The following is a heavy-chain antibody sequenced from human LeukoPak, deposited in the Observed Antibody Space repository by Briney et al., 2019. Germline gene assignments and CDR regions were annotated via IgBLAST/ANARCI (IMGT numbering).Heavy chain of an antibody. J-gene: IGHJ4*02. CDR3: ARSHPLDY. CDR2: IYSDGST. Sequence: GGSLRLSCAASGFTVSSNYMSWVRQAPGKGLEWVSVIYSDGSTSYADSLKGRFTISRDNSNNMLYLQMNSLRAEDTAVYYCARSHPLDYWGQGTLVTVSS. CDR1: GFTVSSNY. D-gene: IGHD3-16*02. V-gene: IGHV3-53*01.